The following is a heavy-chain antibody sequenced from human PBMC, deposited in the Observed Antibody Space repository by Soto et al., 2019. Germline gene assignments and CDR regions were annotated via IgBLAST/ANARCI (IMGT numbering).Heavy chain of an antibody. CDR2: ISYDGSNK. CDR1: GFTFSSYG. CDR3: AKESYSSSSYYYGMDV. J-gene: IGHJ6*02. D-gene: IGHD6-6*01. Sequence: QVQLVESGGGVVQPGRSLRLCCAASGFTFSSYGMHWVRQAPGEGLEWVAVISYDGSNKYYADSVKGRFTISRDNSKNTLSLQMNSLRGEDTAVYYCAKESYSSSSYYYGMDVWGQGTTVTVSS. V-gene: IGHV3-30*18.